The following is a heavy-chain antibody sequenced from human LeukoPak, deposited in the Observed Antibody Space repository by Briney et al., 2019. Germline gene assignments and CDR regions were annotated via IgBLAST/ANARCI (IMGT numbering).Heavy chain of an antibody. CDR1: GGTFSSYA. J-gene: IGHJ3*02. V-gene: IGHV1-69*01. Sequence: SVKVSCKASGGTFSSYAISWVRQAPGQGLEWMGGITPIFGTANYAQKFQGRVTITADESTSTAYMELSSLRSEDTAVYYCAREGSSGGLDAFDIWGQGTMVTVSS. CDR3: AREGSSGGLDAFDI. CDR2: ITPIFGTA. D-gene: IGHD6-25*01.